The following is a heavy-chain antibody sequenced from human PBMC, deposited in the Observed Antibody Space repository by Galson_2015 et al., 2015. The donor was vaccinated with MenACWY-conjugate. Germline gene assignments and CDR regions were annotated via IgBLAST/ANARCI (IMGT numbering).Heavy chain of an antibody. J-gene: IGHJ4*02. CDR1: GFTFRSYA. V-gene: IGHV3-33*01. Sequence: SLRLSCAASGFTFRSYAMHWVRQAPGKGLEWVAVIWNDGSNKYYADSVRGRFTVSRDNSKNTVSLQMDSLRGDGTAVYFCARDRGTRNWYFDYWGQGILVTVSS. CDR2: IWNDGSNK. D-gene: IGHD1-1*01. CDR3: ARDRGTRNWYFDY.